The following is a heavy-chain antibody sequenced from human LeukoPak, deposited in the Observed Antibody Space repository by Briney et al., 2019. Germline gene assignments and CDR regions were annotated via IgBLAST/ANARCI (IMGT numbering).Heavy chain of an antibody. J-gene: IGHJ4*02. CDR1: GFTFSSYG. V-gene: IGHV3-23*01. D-gene: IGHD4-23*01. Sequence: PGGSLRLSCAASGFTFSSYGMSWVRQAPGKGLEWVSVISRSGTETYHADSVRGRFTISRDNAKNTLYLQMNSLRAEDTAVYYCAKKSPDSSGNPAYDWGQGTLVTVSS. CDR3: AKKSPDSSGNPAYD. CDR2: ISRSGTET.